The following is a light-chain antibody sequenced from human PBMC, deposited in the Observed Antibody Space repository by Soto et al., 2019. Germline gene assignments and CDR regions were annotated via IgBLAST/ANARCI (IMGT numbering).Light chain of an antibody. J-gene: IGKJ1*01. V-gene: IGKV1-5*01. Sequence: DIQMTQSPSTLSASVGDRVTITCRASQSISSWLAWYQQKPGKAPKLLIYDASRLESGVPSRFSGSGSGTDSALNISTLQRDDFATYYCQQYKSDSPTFGQGTKVDIK. CDR3: QQYKSDSPT. CDR2: DAS. CDR1: QSISSW.